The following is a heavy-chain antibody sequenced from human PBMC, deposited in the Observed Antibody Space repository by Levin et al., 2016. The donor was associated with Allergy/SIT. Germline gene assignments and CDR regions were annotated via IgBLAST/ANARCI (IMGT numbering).Heavy chain of an antibody. CDR2: IFHLGTA. CDR3: ARGAINSAGDSGVSWFDS. CDR1: RASISSPRW. V-gene: IGHV4-4*02. J-gene: IGHJ5*01. Sequence: SETLSLTCDVSRASISSPRWWSWVRQPPGKGLEWLGEIFHLGTANYNPSLKSRVTLSVDKSKNEFSLEMSSVTAADTAIYYCARGAINSAGDSGVSWFDSWGQGTLVTVSS. D-gene: IGHD2-21*02.